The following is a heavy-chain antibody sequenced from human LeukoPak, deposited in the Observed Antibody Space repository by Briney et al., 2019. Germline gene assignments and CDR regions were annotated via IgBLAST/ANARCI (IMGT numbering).Heavy chain of an antibody. J-gene: IGHJ3*01. CDR1: GGSFSGYY. V-gene: IGHV4-34*01. D-gene: IGHD3-22*01. CDR2: INHSGST. CDR3: AKSTYYYDTFVNAFDL. Sequence: SETLSLTCAVYGGSFSGYYWSWIRQPPGKGLEWIGEINHSGSTNYNPSLMSRVTISVDRSKNQFSLKLSSVTAADTAVYYCAKSTYYYDTFVNAFDLWGQGTVVTVSS.